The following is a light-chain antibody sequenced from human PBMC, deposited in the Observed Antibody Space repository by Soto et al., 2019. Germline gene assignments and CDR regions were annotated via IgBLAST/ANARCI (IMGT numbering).Light chain of an antibody. CDR2: DVV. CDR1: TSDDY. V-gene: IGLV2-14*03. CDR3: SSYTSTNSWI. J-gene: IGLJ1*01. Sequence: QSALTQPASVSGSPGQSITISCTGTTSDDYVSWYQQPPGEAPRLLIYDVVTRPSEVSDRFSGSKADNTASLTISGLQAEDEALYYCSSYTSTNSWIFGTGTKVTVL.